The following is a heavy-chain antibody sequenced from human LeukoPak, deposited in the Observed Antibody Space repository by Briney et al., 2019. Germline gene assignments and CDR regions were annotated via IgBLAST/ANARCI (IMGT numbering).Heavy chain of an antibody. V-gene: IGHV4-4*07. CDR1: DGSISRYL. D-gene: IGHD3-16*02. CDR3: ARGRYYFDY. CDR2: IHTSGTT. J-gene: IGHJ4*02. Sequence: PSETLSLTCAVSDGSISRYLWSWIRQPAGKGLEWLGRIHTSGTTTYSPSFQSRVTMSMDTSKKQISLRLSSVTAADTAVYYCARGRYYFDYWGQGTLVTVSS.